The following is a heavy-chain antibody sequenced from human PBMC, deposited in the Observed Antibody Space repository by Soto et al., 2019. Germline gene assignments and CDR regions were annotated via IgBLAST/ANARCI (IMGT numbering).Heavy chain of an antibody. CDR3: ARVYDILPGYYRAPPYRWLER. CDR1: GYTFTSYG. V-gene: IGHV1-18*01. CDR2: ISAYNGNT. D-gene: IGHD3-9*01. J-gene: IGHJ5*02. Sequence: ASVKVSCKASGYTFTSYGISWVRQAPGQGLEWMGWISAYNGNTNYAQKIQGRVTMTTDTSTSTAYMELSSLRFDDTAVYYCARVYDILPGYYRAPPYRWLERWGKGTLITVCS.